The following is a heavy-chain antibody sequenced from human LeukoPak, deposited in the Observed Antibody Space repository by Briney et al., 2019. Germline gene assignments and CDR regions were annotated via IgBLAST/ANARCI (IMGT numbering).Heavy chain of an antibody. D-gene: IGHD1-26*01. CDR2: INPNSGGT. J-gene: IGHJ6*03. CDR1: GYTFTGYY. Sequence: ASVKVSCKASGYTFTGYYMHWVRQAPGQGLEWMGWINPNSGGTSYAQKFQGRVTMTRDTSISTAYMELSRLRSDDTAVYYCARDVAVGATYYYYYMDVWGKGTTVTVSS. V-gene: IGHV1-2*02. CDR3: ARDVAVGATYYYYYMDV.